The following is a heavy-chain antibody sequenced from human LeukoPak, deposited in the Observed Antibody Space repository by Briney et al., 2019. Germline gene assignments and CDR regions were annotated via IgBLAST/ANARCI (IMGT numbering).Heavy chain of an antibody. CDR1: GGTFSSYA. CDR3: ARGPPWEGYYYGYFQH. J-gene: IGHJ1*01. Sequence: GASVKVSCKASGGTFSSYAISWVRQAPGQGLEWMGRVIPILGIANYAQKFQGRVTITADKSTSTAYMELSSLRSEDTAVYYCARGPPWEGYYYGYFQHWGQGTLVTVSS. D-gene: IGHD3-22*01. CDR2: VIPILGIA. V-gene: IGHV1-69*04.